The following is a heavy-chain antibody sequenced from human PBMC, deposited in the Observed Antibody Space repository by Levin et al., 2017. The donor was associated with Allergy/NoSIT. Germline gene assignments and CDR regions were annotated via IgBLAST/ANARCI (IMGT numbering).Heavy chain of an antibody. Sequence: SETLSLTCTVSGGSISTYYWSWIRQPPGKGLEWIGYIYYSGNSGSTNYNPSLKSRVTISVDTSKNQFSLKLISVSAADTAVYYCAKGGGRDGYNNVGYWGQGTLVTVSS. D-gene: IGHD5-24*01. V-gene: IGHV4-59*01. J-gene: IGHJ4*02. CDR1: GGSISTYY. CDR3: AKGGGRDGYNNVGY. CDR2: IYYSGNSGST.